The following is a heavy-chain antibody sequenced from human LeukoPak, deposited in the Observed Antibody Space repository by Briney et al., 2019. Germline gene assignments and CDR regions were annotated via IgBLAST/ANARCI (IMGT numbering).Heavy chain of an antibody. J-gene: IGHJ4*02. CDR1: GLTFSSYW. CDR3: AKDQDYYDFWSGYSYFDY. Sequence: GGSLRLSCAGSGLTFSSYWMHWVRQAPGKGLEWVSAISGSGGSTYYADSVKGRFTISRDNSKNTLYLQMNSLRAEDTAVYYCAKDQDYYDFWSGYSYFDYWGQGTLVTVSS. V-gene: IGHV3-23*01. CDR2: ISGSGGST. D-gene: IGHD3-3*01.